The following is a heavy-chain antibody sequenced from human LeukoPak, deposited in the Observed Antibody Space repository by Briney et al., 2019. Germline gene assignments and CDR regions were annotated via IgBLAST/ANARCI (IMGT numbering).Heavy chain of an antibody. V-gene: IGHV3-30-3*01. CDR2: ISYDGSNK. Sequence: GGSLRLSCAASGFTFSSYAMHWVRQAPGKGLEWVAVISYDGSNKYYADSVKGRFTISRDNSKNTLYLQMNSLRAEDTAVYYCARDSGYSVTDYWGQGTLVTVSS. D-gene: IGHD3-22*01. J-gene: IGHJ4*02. CDR3: ARDSGYSVTDY. CDR1: GFTFSSYA.